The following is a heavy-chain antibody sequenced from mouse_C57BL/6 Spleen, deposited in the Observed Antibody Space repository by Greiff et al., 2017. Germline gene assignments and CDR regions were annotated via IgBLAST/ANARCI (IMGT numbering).Heavy chain of an antibody. CDR3: ARRDWGYAMDY. CDR1: GFTFSDYG. D-gene: IGHD4-1*01. Sequence: EVMLVESGGGLVKPGGSLKLSCAASGFTFSDYGMHWVRQAPEKGLEWVAYISSGSSTIYYADTVKGRFTIARDNAKNTLFLQMTSLRSEDTAMYYCARRDWGYAMDYWGQGTSVTVSS. CDR2: ISSGSSTI. V-gene: IGHV5-17*01. J-gene: IGHJ4*01.